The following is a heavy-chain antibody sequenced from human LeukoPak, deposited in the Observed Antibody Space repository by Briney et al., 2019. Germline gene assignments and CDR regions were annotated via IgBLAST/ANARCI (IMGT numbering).Heavy chain of an antibody. D-gene: IGHD2-15*01. J-gene: IGHJ4*02. CDR3: ARDHSPYCSGGSCYCGY. Sequence: ASVKVSCKASGYTFTSYGISWVRQAPGQGLEWMGWSSAYNGNTNYAQKLQGRVTMTTDASTSTAYMELRSLRSDDTAVYYCARDHSPYCSGGSCYCGYWGQGTLVTVSS. CDR2: SSAYNGNT. V-gene: IGHV1-18*01. CDR1: GYTFTSYG.